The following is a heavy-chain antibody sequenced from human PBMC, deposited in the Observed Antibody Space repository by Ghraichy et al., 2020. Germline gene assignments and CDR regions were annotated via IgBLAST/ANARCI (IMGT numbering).Heavy chain of an antibody. D-gene: IGHD3-22*01. CDR2: ITSTSNTI. CDR3: ARAAPTYYYDN. CDR1: GFTFINYD. J-gene: IGHJ4*02. V-gene: IGHV3-48*02. Sequence: LSLTCAASGFTFINYDMYSVRQAPGKGLEWVSYITSTSNTIYYADSLRGRFTISRDNAKNSLYLQINSLRDEDTAVYYSARAAPTYYYDNWGQGTLVTVSS.